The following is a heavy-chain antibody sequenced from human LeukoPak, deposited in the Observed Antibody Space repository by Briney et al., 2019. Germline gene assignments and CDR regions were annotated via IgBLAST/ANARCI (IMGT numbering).Heavy chain of an antibody. CDR2: ISSSGSTI. Sequence: PGGSLRLSCAASGLTFSSYEMNWVRQAPGKGLEWVSYISSSGSTIYYADSVKGRFTISRDNAKNSLYLQMNSLRAEDTAVYYCARVSGSYYGFDYWGQGTLVTVSS. J-gene: IGHJ4*02. V-gene: IGHV3-48*03. D-gene: IGHD1-26*01. CDR3: ARVSGSYYGFDY. CDR1: GLTFSSYE.